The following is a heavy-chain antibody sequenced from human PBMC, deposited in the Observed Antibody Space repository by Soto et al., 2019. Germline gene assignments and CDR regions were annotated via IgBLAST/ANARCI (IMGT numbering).Heavy chain of an antibody. CDR3: ARGLSSPSATGV. D-gene: IGHD6-6*01. CDR2: VHNGGST. Sequence: QLQLQESGPGLVKPSETLSLTCTVSGASVSSSINYWGWIRQPPGKGLEWIGSVHNGGSTYYSPSLKSRVTISADTSKNQFSLNLSSVTAADTAVYYCARGLSSPSATGVWGQGTLVTVSS. V-gene: IGHV4-39*01. CDR1: GASVSSSINY. J-gene: IGHJ4*02.